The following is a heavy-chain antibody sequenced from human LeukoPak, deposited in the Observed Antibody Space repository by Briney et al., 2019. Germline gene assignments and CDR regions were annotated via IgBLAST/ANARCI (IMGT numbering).Heavy chain of an antibody. Sequence: GGSLRLTCAASGFTVSSNYMSWVRQAPGKGLEWVSVIYSGGSTYYADSVKGRFTISRDNSKNTLYLQMNSLRAADTAVYYCARDSTYYYDSSGYRDAFDIWGQGTMVTVSS. CDR2: IYSGGST. CDR1: GFTVSSNY. V-gene: IGHV3-66*01. D-gene: IGHD3-22*01. CDR3: ARDSTYYYDSSGYRDAFDI. J-gene: IGHJ3*02.